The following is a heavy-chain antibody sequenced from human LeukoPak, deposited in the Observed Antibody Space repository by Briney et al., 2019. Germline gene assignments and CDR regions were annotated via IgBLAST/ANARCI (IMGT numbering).Heavy chain of an antibody. CDR3: ARLAPDSSSNY. Sequence: PSETLSLTCTVSGGSISSYYWSWIRQPPGKGLEWIGYIYYSGSTNYNPSLKSRVTMSVDTSKNQFSLKLSSVTAADTAVYYCARLAPDSSSNYWGQGTLVTVSS. CDR1: GGSISSYY. CDR2: IYYSGST. J-gene: IGHJ4*02. V-gene: IGHV4-59*08. D-gene: IGHD6-13*01.